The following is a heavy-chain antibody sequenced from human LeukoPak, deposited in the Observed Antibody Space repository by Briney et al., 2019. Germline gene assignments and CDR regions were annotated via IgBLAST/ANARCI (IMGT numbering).Heavy chain of an antibody. D-gene: IGHD1-26*01. Sequence: PGGSLRLSCAASGFTFDNYAMHWVRQAPGKGLEWVSLISGDGGRTYYADSVKGRFTISRDNSKNSLYLQMNSLRTEDTALYYCAKDTSSGTYYISPRFDYWGQGTLVTVSS. CDR2: ISGDGGRT. CDR3: AKDTSSGTYYISPRFDY. J-gene: IGHJ4*02. CDR1: GFTFDNYA. V-gene: IGHV3-43*02.